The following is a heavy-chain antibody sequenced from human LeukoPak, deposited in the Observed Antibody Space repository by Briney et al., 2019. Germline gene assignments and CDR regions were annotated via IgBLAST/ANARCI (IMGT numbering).Heavy chain of an antibody. V-gene: IGHV4-61*02. CDR2: IYTSGST. Sequence: SETLSLTCTVSGGSISSGSYYWSWIRQPAGKGLEWIGRIYTSGSTNYNPSLKSRVTISVDTSKNQFSLKLSSVTAADTAVYYCARHQGSAFGGLNNWFDPWGQGTLVTVSS. J-gene: IGHJ5*02. D-gene: IGHD3-16*01. CDR3: ARHQGSAFGGLNNWFDP. CDR1: GGSISSGSYY.